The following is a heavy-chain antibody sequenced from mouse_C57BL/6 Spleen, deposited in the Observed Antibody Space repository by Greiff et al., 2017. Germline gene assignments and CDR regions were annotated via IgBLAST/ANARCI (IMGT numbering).Heavy chain of an antibody. D-gene: IGHD1-1*01. CDR1: GYTFTSYG. CDR3: ARRVGITTVVATNFDV. J-gene: IGHJ1*03. Sequence: VQLQQSGAELARPGASVKLSCKASGYTFTSYGISWVKQRTGQGLEWIGEIYPRSGNTYYNEKFKGKATLTADKSSSTAYMELRSLTSEDSAVXFCARRVGITTVVATNFDVWGTGTTVTVSS. CDR2: IYPRSGNT. V-gene: IGHV1-81*01.